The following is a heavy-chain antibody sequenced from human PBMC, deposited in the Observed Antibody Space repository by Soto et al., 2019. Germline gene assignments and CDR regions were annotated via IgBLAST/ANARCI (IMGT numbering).Heavy chain of an antibody. CDR1: GFTFNNYA. D-gene: IGHD3-10*01. Sequence: EVQLLESGGGLVQPGGSLRLSCAASGFTFNNYAMTWVRQAPGKGLEWVSAISGGGDTKSYADSVKGRFTVSSDGSKNTLYLQMSSLRAEDTALYYCAKGRGGSGSLTPRVDFWGQGTLVTVSS. V-gene: IGHV3-23*01. CDR2: ISGGGDTK. J-gene: IGHJ4*02. CDR3: AKGRGGSGSLTPRVDF.